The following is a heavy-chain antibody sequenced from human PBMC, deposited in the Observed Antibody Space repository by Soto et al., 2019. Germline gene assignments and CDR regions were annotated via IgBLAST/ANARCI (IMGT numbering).Heavy chain of an antibody. D-gene: IGHD6-13*01. J-gene: IGHJ4*02. CDR2: IYWDEYK. Sequence: QITLTESGPTLVKPTQTLTLTCTFSVVSFPTDAVGVGWIRQPPGEALEWLELIYWDEYKRYSTFLKSRLTSTKDTYANRVVLTMTAMDRADTRTYYCAALYWAASGTRYYFDYWGQGTLVTVS. CDR1: VVSFPTDAVG. V-gene: IGHV2-5*02. CDR3: AALYWAASGTRYYFDY.